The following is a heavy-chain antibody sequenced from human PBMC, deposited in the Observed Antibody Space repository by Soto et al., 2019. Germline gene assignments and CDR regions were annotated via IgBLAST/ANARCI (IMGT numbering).Heavy chain of an antibody. V-gene: IGHV3-7*01. D-gene: IGHD3-22*01. CDR3: ARVYYDSRGPTKFRALDF. J-gene: IGHJ3*01. Sequence: GSLRLSCAASGFSFGSYWISWFRQAPGKGLEWVANIKQDGSEIHYVDSVKGRFTISRDNAKNSLYLQMNGLRAEDTAIYYCARVYYDSRGPTKFRALDFWGQGTMVTVSS. CDR1: GFSFGSYW. CDR2: IKQDGSEI.